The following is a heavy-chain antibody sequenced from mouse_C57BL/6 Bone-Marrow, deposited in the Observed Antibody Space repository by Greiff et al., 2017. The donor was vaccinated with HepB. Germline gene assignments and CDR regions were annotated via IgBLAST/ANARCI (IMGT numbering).Heavy chain of an antibody. V-gene: IGHV5-4*01. CDR3: ARDCDGYGMDY. D-gene: IGHD2-3*01. Sequence: EVKVVESGGGLVKPGGSLKLSCAASGFTFSSYAMSWVRQTPEKRLEWVATISDGGSYTYYPDNVKGRFTISRDNAKNNLYLQMSHLKSEDTAMYYCARDCDGYGMDYWGQGTSVTVSS. J-gene: IGHJ4*01. CDR2: ISDGGSYT. CDR1: GFTFSSYA.